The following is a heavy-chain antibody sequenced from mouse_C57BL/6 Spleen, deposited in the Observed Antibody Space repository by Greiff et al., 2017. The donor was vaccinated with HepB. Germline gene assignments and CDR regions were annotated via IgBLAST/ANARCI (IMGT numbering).Heavy chain of an antibody. CDR1: GYTFTSYW. CDR3: ARTSSSGFDY. D-gene: IGHD3-1*01. CDR2: IYPSDSET. Sequence: QVQLQQPGAELVRPGSSVKLSCKASGYTFTSYWMDWVKQRPGQGLEWIGNIYPSDSETHYNQKFKDKATLTVDKSSSTAYMQLSSLKSEDSAVYYCARTSSSGFDYWGQGTTLTVSS. J-gene: IGHJ2*01. V-gene: IGHV1-61*01.